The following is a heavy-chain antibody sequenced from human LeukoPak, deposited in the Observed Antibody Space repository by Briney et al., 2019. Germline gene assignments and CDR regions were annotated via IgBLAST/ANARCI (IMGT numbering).Heavy chain of an antibody. J-gene: IGHJ4*02. D-gene: IGHD5-18*01. CDR3: TRQGGYSYGYPFDF. CDR2: IRSKDNNYAT. V-gene: IGHV3-73*01. Sequence: PGGSLRLSCAASGFSFSGSAIHWVRQASGKGLEWVGRIRSKDNNYATAYAASVKDRFTVSRDDSKNTAYLQMNSLKTEDTAVYYCTRQGGYSYGYPFDFWGQGTLVTVSS. CDR1: GFSFSGSA.